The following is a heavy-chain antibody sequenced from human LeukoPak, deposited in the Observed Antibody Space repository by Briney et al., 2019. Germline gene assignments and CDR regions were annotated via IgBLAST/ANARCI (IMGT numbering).Heavy chain of an antibody. CDR2: IIPILGIA. V-gene: IGHV1-69*04. CDR1: GGTFSSYA. CDR3: ARDPRHYYDRGGD. J-gene: IGHJ4*02. Sequence: SVKVSCKASGGTFSSYAISWVRQAPGQGLEWMGRIIPILGIANYAQKFQGRVTITADKSTSTAYMELSSLRSEDTAVYYCARDPRHYYDRGGDWGQGTLVTVSS. D-gene: IGHD3-22*01.